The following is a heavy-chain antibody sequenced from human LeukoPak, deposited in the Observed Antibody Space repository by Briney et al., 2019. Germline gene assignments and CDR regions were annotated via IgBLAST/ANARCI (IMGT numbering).Heavy chain of an antibody. CDR1: GFTFSGYG. CDR2: ISYDGSNK. CDR3: AKEGYYGSGSFPDY. Sequence: GGSLRLSCAASGFTFSGYGIHWVRQAPGKGLEWVAVISYDGSNKYYTDSVNGRFTISRDNSKNALFLQMNSLRAEDTAVYYCAKEGYYGSGSFPDYWGQGTLVTVSS. D-gene: IGHD3-10*01. J-gene: IGHJ4*02. V-gene: IGHV3-30*18.